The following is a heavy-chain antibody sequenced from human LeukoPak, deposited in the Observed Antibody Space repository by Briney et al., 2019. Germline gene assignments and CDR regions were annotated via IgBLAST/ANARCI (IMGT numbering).Heavy chain of an antibody. J-gene: IGHJ5*02. V-gene: IGHV3-9*01. CDR1: GFNFDDYA. Sequence: GGSLRLSCAVSGFNFDDYAMHWVRQAPGRGLEWVSGINWKTGNGIYADSVKGRFTISRDNAKKSLYLEMNNLRAEDTAVYYCATDGAGFDTWGQGVLVTVSS. CDR3: ATDGAGFDT. CDR2: INWKTGNG.